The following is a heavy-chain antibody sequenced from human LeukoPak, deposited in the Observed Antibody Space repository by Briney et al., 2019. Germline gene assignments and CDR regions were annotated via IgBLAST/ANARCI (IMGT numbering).Heavy chain of an antibody. V-gene: IGHV1-8*01. J-gene: IGHJ4*02. D-gene: IGHD3-10*01. CDR2: MNPKTGRT. Sequence: ASVKVSCKASGNTFTTYDFNWVRQAPGQGFEWMGWMNPKTGRTGFAQKFRGRVTMTRNTSISTAYMELSSLRSEDTAVYYCARVQSGWFGGDFDYWGQGTLVTVSS. CDR1: GNTFTTYD. CDR3: ARVQSGWFGGDFDY.